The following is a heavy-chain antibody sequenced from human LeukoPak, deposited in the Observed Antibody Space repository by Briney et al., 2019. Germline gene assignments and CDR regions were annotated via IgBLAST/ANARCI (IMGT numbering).Heavy chain of an antibody. Sequence: SETLSLTCTVSGGSVSSNNYYWSWVRQPPGKGLEWIAEINHSGSTNYNPSLKSRVTISRDTSKNRFSLRLSSVTAADTAVYYCARVAGAHISRGFTRACYFDSWGQGTLVTVSS. D-gene: IGHD3-9*01. CDR3: ARVAGAHISRGFTRACYFDS. CDR1: GGSVSSNNYY. V-gene: IGHV4-39*07. CDR2: INHSGST. J-gene: IGHJ4*02.